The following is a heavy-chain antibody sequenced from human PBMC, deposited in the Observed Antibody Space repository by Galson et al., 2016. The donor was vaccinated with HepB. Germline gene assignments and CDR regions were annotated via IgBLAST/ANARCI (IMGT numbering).Heavy chain of an antibody. D-gene: IGHD2-15*01. Sequence: TLSLTCSVSGDSTTRERYFWAWIRQLPGRSLEWVGHISHSGTAYYNPFLKSRLSISADTSKNQLSLHLTSVTAADTAVYYCARAFGYCDAQSRGSGGACYSLYHFNMDVWGKGTTVAVSS. CDR1: GDSTTRERYF. CDR2: ISHSGTA. J-gene: IGHJ6*03. V-gene: IGHV4-31*03. CDR3: ARAFGYCDAQSRGSGGACYSLYHFNMDV.